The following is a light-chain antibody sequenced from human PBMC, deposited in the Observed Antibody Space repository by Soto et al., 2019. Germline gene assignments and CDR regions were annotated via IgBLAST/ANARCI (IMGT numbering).Light chain of an antibody. Sequence: DIQMTQSPSSLSASVGDRVTITCRASQGISTYLAWYQQKPGKVPKLLIYAASTLQSGVPSRFSGSGSGTDFTLTISSLQPEDVATYYCQNYNSAPYTFGQGTKLEI. J-gene: IGKJ2*01. V-gene: IGKV1-27*01. CDR2: AAS. CDR3: QNYNSAPYT. CDR1: QGISTY.